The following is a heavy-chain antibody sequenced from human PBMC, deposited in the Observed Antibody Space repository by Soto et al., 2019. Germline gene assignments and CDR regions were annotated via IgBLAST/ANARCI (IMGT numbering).Heavy chain of an antibody. V-gene: IGHV3-48*01. CDR1: GFTFSSYS. J-gene: IGHJ4*02. D-gene: IGHD4-17*01. CDR3: AREGGEGDYGDYGFDY. CDR2: ISSSSSTI. Sequence: GGSLRLSCAASGFTFSSYSMNWVRQAPGKGLEWVSYISSSSSTIYYADSVKGRFTISRDNAKNSLYLQMNSLRAEDTAVYYCAREGGEGDYGDYGFDYWGQGTLVTVSS.